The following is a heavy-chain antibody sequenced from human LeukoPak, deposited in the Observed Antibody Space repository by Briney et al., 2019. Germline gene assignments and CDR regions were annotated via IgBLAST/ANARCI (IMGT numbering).Heavy chain of an antibody. CDR2: ISSSGSTI. CDR3: ARDSGIAVA. Sequence: PGGSLRLSCAASGFTFSSYEMNWVRQAPGKGLEWVSYISSSGSTIYYADPVKGRFTISRDNAKNSLYLQMNSLRAEDTAVYYCARDSGIAVAWGQGTLVTVSS. V-gene: IGHV3-48*03. J-gene: IGHJ4*02. CDR1: GFTFSSYE. D-gene: IGHD6-19*01.